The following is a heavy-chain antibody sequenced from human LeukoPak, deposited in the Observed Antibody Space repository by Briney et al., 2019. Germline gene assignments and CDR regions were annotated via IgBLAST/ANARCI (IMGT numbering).Heavy chain of an antibody. CDR3: ARDGFYGIALDY. V-gene: IGHV4-4*07. CDR1: GGSISSYH. J-gene: IGHJ4*02. Sequence: SETLSLTCTVSGGSISSYHWSWIRQPAGKGLQWVGRLHASGKTNYNLSLKSRVTMSVDTSKNQFSLKLNSVTAADTAAYYCARDGFYGIALDYWGRGTLVTVSS. D-gene: IGHD2/OR15-2a*01. CDR2: LHASGKT.